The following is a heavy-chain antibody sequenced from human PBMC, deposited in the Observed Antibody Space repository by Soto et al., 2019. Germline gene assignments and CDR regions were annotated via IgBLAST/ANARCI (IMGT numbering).Heavy chain of an antibody. J-gene: IGHJ2*01. V-gene: IGHV3-23*01. CDR2: INDNGDKT. Sequence: GGSLRLSCAASGFTFSSYAMTWVRQAPGRGLEWVSAINDNGDKTYYADSVKGRFTMSRDKSENILFLQMNSLRGEDTAIYYCAKDGAVNLLGPRGYFDLWGRGTLVTVSS. CDR1: GFTFSSYA. CDR3: AKDGAVNLLGPRGYFDL. D-gene: IGHD1-26*01.